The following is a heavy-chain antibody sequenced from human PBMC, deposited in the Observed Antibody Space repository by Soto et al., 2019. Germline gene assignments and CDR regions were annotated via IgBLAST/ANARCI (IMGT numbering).Heavy chain of an antibody. V-gene: IGHV4-39*01. Sequence: QLQLQESGPGLVKPSETLSLTCPVSGGSISSSSYYWGGIRQPPGKGLEWIGSIYYSGSTYYNPSLKSRVTISVDTSKNQFSLKLSSVTAADTAVYYCARRYCISASCYLWATPGLFDYWGQGTLVPVSS. CDR3: ARRYCISASCYLWATPGLFDY. J-gene: IGHJ4*02. CDR2: IYYSGST. D-gene: IGHD2-2*01. CDR1: GGSISSSSYY.